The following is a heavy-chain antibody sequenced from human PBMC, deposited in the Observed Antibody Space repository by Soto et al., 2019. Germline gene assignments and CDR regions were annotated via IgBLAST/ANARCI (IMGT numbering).Heavy chain of an antibody. CDR2: ISGSGGST. J-gene: IGHJ5*02. CDR3: ASRVTNFFAGWFDP. D-gene: IGHD4-17*01. Sequence: PGGSLRLSCAASGFTFSSYAMSWVRQAPGKGLEWVSAISGSGGSTYYADSVKGRFTISRDNSKNTLYLQMNSLRAEDTAVYYCASRVTNFFAGWFDPWGQGTLVTVSS. V-gene: IGHV3-23*01. CDR1: GFTFSSYA.